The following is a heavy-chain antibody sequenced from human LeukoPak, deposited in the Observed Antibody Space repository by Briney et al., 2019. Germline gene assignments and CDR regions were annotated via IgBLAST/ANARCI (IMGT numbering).Heavy chain of an antibody. CDR1: GYTFTSYG. J-gene: IGHJ3*02. D-gene: IGHD3-10*01. CDR2: ISAYNGNT. CDR3: ASWFGENDALDI. V-gene: IGHV1-18*01. Sequence: GASVKVSCKASGYTFTSYGISWVRQAPGQGLEWMGWISAYNGNTNYAQKLQGRVTMTTDTSTSTAYMELRRLRSEDTAVYYCASWFGENDALDIWGQGTMVTVSS.